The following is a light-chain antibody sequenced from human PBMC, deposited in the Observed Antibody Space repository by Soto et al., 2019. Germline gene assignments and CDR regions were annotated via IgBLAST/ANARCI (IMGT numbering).Light chain of an antibody. CDR1: SSNIGSNT. V-gene: IGLV1-44*01. J-gene: IGLJ3*02. CDR3: AAWDDSLKGPV. Sequence: QSVLTQPPSASGTPEQRVTISCSGSSSNIGSNTVNWYQHLPGAAPKLLIYTTNQRTSGVPDRFSGSKSGTSASLAISGLQSEDEADYHCAAWDDSLKGPVFGGGTKLTVL. CDR2: TTN.